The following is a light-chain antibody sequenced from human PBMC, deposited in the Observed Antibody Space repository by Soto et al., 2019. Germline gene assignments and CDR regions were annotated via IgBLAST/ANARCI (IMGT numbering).Light chain of an antibody. J-gene: IGLJ1*01. CDR3: SSYTSSTTIAYV. V-gene: IGLV2-14*01. CDR1: ISDVGGYNY. Sequence: QSALTEPSSVSGSPGQSITISCAGTISDVGGYNYVSWYQQHPGKAPKLIIYEVSNRPSGISDRFSGSKSGNTASLTISGLQAEDEVDYYCSSYTSSTTIAYVFRTGTKVTVL. CDR2: EVS.